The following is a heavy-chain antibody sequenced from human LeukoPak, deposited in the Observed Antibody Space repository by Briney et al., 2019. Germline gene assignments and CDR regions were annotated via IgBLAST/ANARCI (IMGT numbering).Heavy chain of an antibody. Sequence: ASVKVSCNASGYTFSGTGWYLYWLRQAPGQGLECMGWIYPNNGATAYAQKLQGRVAMTRDTSITTAYMELSRLRPDDTAVYYCARDGPAQMVDFDYWGQGTLVTVSS. D-gene: IGHD3-10*01. CDR3: ARDGPAQMVDFDY. V-gene: IGHV1-2*02. CDR2: IYPNNGAT. CDR1: GYTFSGTGWY. J-gene: IGHJ4*02.